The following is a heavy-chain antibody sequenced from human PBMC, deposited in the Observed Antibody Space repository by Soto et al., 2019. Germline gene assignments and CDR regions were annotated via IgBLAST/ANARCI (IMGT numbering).Heavy chain of an antibody. D-gene: IGHD2-15*01. Sequence: EVQLVESGGGFISPGGSLRLSCAASGLTISNAWMNWVRQAPGKGLEWVGRIKTNTEGGTTDYAAAVKGRFTVSRDDSKNTLYLQMNSLKPEDTAVYYCTTGSVEGVWGQGTTVTVSS. CDR1: GLTISNAW. CDR3: TTGSVEGV. CDR2: IKTNTEGGTT. V-gene: IGHV3-15*07. J-gene: IGHJ6*02.